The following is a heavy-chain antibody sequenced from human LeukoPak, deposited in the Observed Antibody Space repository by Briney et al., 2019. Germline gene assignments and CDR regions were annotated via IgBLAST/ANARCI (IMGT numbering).Heavy chain of an antibody. CDR2: ISSSGSTI. CDR3: ARARAGGRTYYYHGMDV. CDR1: GFTFSDYY. Sequence: GGSLRLSCAASGFTFSDYYMSWIRQAPGKGLEWVSYISSSGSTIYYADSVKGRFTISRDNAKNSLYLQMNSLRAEDTAVYYCARARAGGRTYYYHGMDVWGQGTTVTVSS. V-gene: IGHV3-11*01. D-gene: IGHD2-15*01. J-gene: IGHJ6*02.